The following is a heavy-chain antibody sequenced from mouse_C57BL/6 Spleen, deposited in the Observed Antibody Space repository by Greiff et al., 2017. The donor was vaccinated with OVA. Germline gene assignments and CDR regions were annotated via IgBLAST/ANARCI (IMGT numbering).Heavy chain of an antibody. CDR2: ISDGGSYT. D-gene: IGHD2-1*01. J-gene: IGHJ2*01. V-gene: IGHV5-4*01. CDR3: ARDRSGNSYYFDS. CDR1: GFTFSSYA. Sequence: EVHLVESGGGLVKPGGSLKLSCAASGFTFSSYAMSWVRQTPEKRLEWVATISDGGSYTYYPDNVKGRFTISRDNAKNNLYLQMSHLKSEDTAMYYCARDRSGNSYYFDSWGPGTTLSVSS.